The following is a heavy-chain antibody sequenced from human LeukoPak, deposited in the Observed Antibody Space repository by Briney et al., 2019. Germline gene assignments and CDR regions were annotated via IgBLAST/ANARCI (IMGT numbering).Heavy chain of an antibody. CDR3: ARVLAGWRNYYYMDV. D-gene: IGHD3-3*02. CDR2: IYTSGST. V-gene: IGHV4-61*02. Sequence: SETLSLTCTVSGGSISSGSYYWSWIRQPAGKGLEWIGRIYTSGSTNYNPSLKSRVTMSVDTSKNQFSLKLSSVTAADTAVYYCARVLAGWRNYYYMDVWGKGTTVTISS. CDR1: GGSISSGSYY. J-gene: IGHJ6*03.